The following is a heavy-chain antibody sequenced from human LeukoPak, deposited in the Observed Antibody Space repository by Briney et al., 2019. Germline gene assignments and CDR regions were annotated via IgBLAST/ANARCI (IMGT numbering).Heavy chain of an antibody. Sequence: GGSLRLSCSASGFTFSSYAMHWVRQAPGKELEYVSAISSKGGSTYYADSVKGRFTISRDNSKNTLNFQMSSLRAEDTAVYYCVKADGSGNPDYLGQGTLVTVSS. CDR1: GFTFSSYA. CDR3: VKADGSGNPDY. V-gene: IGHV3-64D*06. CDR2: ISSKGGST. D-gene: IGHD3-10*01. J-gene: IGHJ4*02.